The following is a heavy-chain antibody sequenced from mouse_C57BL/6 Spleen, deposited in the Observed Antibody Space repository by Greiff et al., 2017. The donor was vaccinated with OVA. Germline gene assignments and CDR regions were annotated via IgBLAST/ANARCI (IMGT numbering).Heavy chain of an antibody. CDR1: GFTFSDYY. J-gene: IGHJ2*01. V-gene: IGHV5-16*01. Sequence: DVMLVESEGGLVQPGSSMKLSCTASGFTFSDYYMTWVRQVPEKGLEWVANINYDGSSTYYLDSFKSRVIISRDNANNMLYMQMSSLKSEDTATYYCARGGDSSGDFDYWGQGTTLTVSS. CDR3: ARGGDSSGDFDY. D-gene: IGHD3-2*02. CDR2: INYDGSST.